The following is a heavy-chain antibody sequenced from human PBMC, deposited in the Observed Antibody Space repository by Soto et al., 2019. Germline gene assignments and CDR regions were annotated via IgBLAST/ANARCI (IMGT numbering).Heavy chain of an antibody. J-gene: IGHJ4*02. D-gene: IGHD1-26*01. CDR3: ARAGGRHSGGIDY. CDR1: GGTFSSYS. Sequence: QVQLVQSGAEVKKPGSSVKVSCKASGGTFSSYSINWVRQAPGQGLEWMGEIIPIFGTANYAQKFQGRVTITADESTSTAYMELSSLRSKYTAVSYCARAGGRHSGGIDYWGQGTLVTVSS. CDR2: IIPIFGTA. V-gene: IGHV1-69*01.